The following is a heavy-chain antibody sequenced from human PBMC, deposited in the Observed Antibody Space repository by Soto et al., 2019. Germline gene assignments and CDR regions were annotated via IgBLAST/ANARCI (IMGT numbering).Heavy chain of an antibody. CDR1: GDFISRGGYY. CDR3: ARASDAYGDDI. CDR2: IYKSGST. J-gene: IGHJ4*02. D-gene: IGHD2-21*02. Sequence: NPSNTLSLTCFVAGDFISRGGYYWTWIRQHPGMGLEWLGHIYKSGSTHYNPSLKSRVTISVDSSKNQFSLNLRSVTAADTAVYYCARASDAYGDDIWGKGALVTVSS. V-gene: IGHV4-31*03.